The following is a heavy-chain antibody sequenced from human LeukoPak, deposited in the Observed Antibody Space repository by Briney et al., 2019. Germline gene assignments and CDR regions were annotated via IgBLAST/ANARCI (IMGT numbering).Heavy chain of an antibody. CDR1: GGSFSGYY. CDR2: IYTSGST. Sequence: SETLSLTCAVYGGSFSGYYWSWIRQPAGKGLEWIGRIYTSGSTNYNPSLKSRVSLSVDTSKNQFSLELSSVTAADTAVYYCATYRTSFIYWYFGLWGRGTLVTVSS. V-gene: IGHV4-59*10. D-gene: IGHD2-2*01. CDR3: ATYRTSFIYWYFGL. J-gene: IGHJ2*01.